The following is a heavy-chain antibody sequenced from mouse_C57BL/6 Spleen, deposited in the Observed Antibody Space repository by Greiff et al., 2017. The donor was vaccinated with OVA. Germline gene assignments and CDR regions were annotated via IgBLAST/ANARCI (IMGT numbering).Heavy chain of an antibody. Sequence: VQLKESGGGLVKPGGSLKLSCAASGFTFSDYGMHWVRQAPEKGLEWVAYISSGSSTIYYADTVKGRFTISRDNAKNTLFLQMTSLRSEDTAMYYCARDPDLYAMDYWGQGTSVTVSS. J-gene: IGHJ4*01. V-gene: IGHV5-17*01. CDR1: GFTFSDYG. CDR2: ISSGSSTI. CDR3: ARDPDLYAMDY.